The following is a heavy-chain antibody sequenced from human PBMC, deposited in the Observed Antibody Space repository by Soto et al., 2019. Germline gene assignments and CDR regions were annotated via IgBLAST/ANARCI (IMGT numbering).Heavy chain of an antibody. Sequence: SETLSLTCSVSGGSITSHYCSWFRQPPGKGLEWIGYIHHSGSTSYNPSLKSRVTMSVDMSKNQFSLKVNSVTAADTALYYCAREGDYGGNSVYFDYWGQGTQVTSPQ. J-gene: IGHJ4*02. V-gene: IGHV4-59*11. CDR1: GGSITSHY. CDR3: AREGDYGGNSVYFDY. CDR2: IHHSGST. D-gene: IGHD4-17*01.